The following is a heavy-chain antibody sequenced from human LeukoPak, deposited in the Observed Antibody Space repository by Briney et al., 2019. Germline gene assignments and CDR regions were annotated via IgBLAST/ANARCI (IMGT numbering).Heavy chain of an antibody. Sequence: SETLSLTCTVSGGSISSSSYYWGWIRQPPGKGLEWIGSIYYSGSTYYNPSLKSRVTISVDTSKNQFSLKLSSVTAADTAVYYCARVPDFRSGYPDYWGQGTLVTVSS. D-gene: IGHD3-3*01. CDR3: ARVPDFRSGYPDY. V-gene: IGHV4-39*01. CDR2: IYYSGST. J-gene: IGHJ4*02. CDR1: GGSISSSSYY.